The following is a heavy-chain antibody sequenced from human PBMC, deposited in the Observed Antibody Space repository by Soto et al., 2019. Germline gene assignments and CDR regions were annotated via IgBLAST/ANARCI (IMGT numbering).Heavy chain of an antibody. J-gene: IGHJ4*02. V-gene: IGHV4-59*13. D-gene: IGHD2-21*02. Sequence: PSETLSLTCNVSGGSIRGYYWSWIRQSPGKGLEWLGFISYTGSTTYNPSLKSRVTMSIDTSQNQFSLRVSSVTAADTAVYYCARSYSGGDAYFDYWGQGTVVTVSS. CDR2: ISYTGST. CDR3: ARSYSGGDAYFDY. CDR1: GGSIRGYY.